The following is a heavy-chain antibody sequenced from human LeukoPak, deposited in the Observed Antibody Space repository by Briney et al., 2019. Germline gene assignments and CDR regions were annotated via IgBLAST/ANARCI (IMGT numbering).Heavy chain of an antibody. Sequence: GRSLTLSCAVSDFSFSTYAMHWVRQAPDKGLEWVAVISYDGGKKYYADSVKGRFTISRDNSKNTLYLQMNSLRTEDTAMYYCASRKDTPHLPDYWGQGTLVTVSS. CDR2: ISYDGGKK. CDR1: DFSFSTYA. CDR3: ASRKDTPHLPDY. D-gene: IGHD5-18*01. V-gene: IGHV3-30-3*01. J-gene: IGHJ4*02.